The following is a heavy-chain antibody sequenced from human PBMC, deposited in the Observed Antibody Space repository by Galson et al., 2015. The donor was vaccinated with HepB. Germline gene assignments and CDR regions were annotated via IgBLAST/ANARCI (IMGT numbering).Heavy chain of an antibody. CDR1: GYRHTFNTFW. Sequence: QSGAEVKKPGESLRISCQASGYRHTFNTFWIGWVRQKPGKGLEWMGLAYPGDSETRYSPSFQGQVTISVDKSITTAYLQWSSLKASDSAMYYCARHVGYAGSLGGKYYAMDVWGQGTTVTVSS. D-gene: IGHD3-16*01. V-gene: IGHV5-51*01. CDR2: AYPGDSET. CDR3: ARHVGYAGSLGGKYYAMDV. J-gene: IGHJ6*02.